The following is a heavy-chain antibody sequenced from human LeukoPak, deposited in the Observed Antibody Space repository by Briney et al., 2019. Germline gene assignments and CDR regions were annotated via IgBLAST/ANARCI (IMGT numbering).Heavy chain of an antibody. Sequence: PSETLSLTCTVSGGSISSSSYYWGWIRQPPGKGLEWIGSIYHSGSTYYNPSLKSRVTISVDTSKNQFSLKLSSVTAADTAVYYCARVAGKGLWFDYWGQGTLVTVSS. CDR1: GGSISSSSYY. J-gene: IGHJ4*02. V-gene: IGHV4-39*07. D-gene: IGHD6-19*01. CDR3: ARVAGKGLWFDY. CDR2: IYHSGST.